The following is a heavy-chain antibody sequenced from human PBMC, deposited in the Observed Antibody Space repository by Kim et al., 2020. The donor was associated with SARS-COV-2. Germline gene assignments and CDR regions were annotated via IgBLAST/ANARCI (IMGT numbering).Heavy chain of an antibody. D-gene: IGHD1-7*01. CDR2: ISYDGINK. J-gene: IGHJ4*02. V-gene: IGHV3-30*03. Sequence: GGSLRLSCAASGFTFSSYGMHWVRQAPGKGLEWVAFISYDGINKYYGDSVQGRFTISRDNSKNTLYLQMNSLRPEDTAVYYCARGSANWNYLGGDYLDYWGQGPLVTVSS. CDR1: GFTFSSYG. CDR3: ARGSANWNYLGGDYLDY.